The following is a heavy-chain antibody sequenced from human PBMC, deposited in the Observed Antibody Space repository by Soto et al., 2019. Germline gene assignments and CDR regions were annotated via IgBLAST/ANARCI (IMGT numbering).Heavy chain of an antibody. J-gene: IGHJ4*02. CDR3: ARGDYYDSSGYSAFYY. CDR2: IYHSGST. Sequence: TSETLSLTCAVSGGSISSSNWWSWVRQPPGKGLEWIGEIYHSGSTNYNPSLKSRVTISVDKSKNQFSLKLSSVTAADTAVYYCARGDYYDSSGYSAFYYWGQGTLVTVSS. D-gene: IGHD3-22*01. V-gene: IGHV4-4*02. CDR1: GGSISSSNW.